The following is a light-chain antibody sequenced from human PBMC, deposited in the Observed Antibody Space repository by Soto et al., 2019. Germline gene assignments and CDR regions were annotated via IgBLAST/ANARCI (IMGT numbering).Light chain of an antibody. J-gene: IGKJ1*01. CDR3: QQYGSSPPWT. CDR1: QSVSSSY. V-gene: IGKV3-20*01. Sequence: ELVLTQSPGTLSFSPGARATLSCRASQSVSSSYLAWYQQKPGQAPRLLIYGASSRATGIPDRFSGSGCGTDFILTISRLEPQDFSVYYCQQYGSSPPWTFGQGTKVDIK. CDR2: GAS.